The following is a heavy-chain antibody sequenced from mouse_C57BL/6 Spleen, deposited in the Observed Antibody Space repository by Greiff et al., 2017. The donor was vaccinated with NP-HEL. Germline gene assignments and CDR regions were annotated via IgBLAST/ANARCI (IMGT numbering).Heavy chain of an antibody. D-gene: IGHD2-5*01. Sequence: QVQLKQPGAELVKPGASVKMSCKASGYTFTSYWITWVKQRPGQGLEWIGDIYPGSGSTNYNEKFKSKATLTVDTSSSTAYMQLSSLTSEDSAVYYCARYVSNYGYYAMDYWGQGTSVTVSS. J-gene: IGHJ4*01. CDR2: IYPGSGST. V-gene: IGHV1-55*01. CDR3: ARYVSNYGYYAMDY. CDR1: GYTFTSYW.